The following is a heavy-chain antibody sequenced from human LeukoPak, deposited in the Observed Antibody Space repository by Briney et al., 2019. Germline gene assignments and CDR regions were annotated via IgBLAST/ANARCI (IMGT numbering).Heavy chain of an antibody. V-gene: IGHV1-69*10. D-gene: IGHD2-15*01. Sequence: SVKVSCKASGGTFSSYAISWVRQAPGQGLEWMGGIIPILGTANYAQKFQGRVTITADKSTSTAYMELSSLRSEDTAVYYCARSLEGYCSGGSCYSHAFDIWGQGTMVTVSS. CDR2: IIPILGTA. CDR3: ARSLEGYCSGGSCYSHAFDI. J-gene: IGHJ3*02. CDR1: GGTFSSYA.